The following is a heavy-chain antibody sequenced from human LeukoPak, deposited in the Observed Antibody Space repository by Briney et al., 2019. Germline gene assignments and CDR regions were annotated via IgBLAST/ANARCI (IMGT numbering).Heavy chain of an antibody. J-gene: IGHJ4*02. CDR3: ARLDSATDDDY. Sequence: SETLSLTCTVSGGSISTSRYSWGWIRQPPGKVLEWIGNILYSGTTYYNPSLKSRVTISIDTSKNQFSLKLSSVTAADTAVYYCARLDSATDDDYWGQGTLVTVSS. V-gene: IGHV4-39*01. CDR2: ILYSGTT. CDR1: GGSISTSRYS. D-gene: IGHD1-1*01.